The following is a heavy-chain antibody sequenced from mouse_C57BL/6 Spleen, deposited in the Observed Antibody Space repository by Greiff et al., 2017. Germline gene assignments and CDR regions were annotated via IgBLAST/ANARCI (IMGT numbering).Heavy chain of an antibody. CDR1: GYAFTNYL. D-gene: IGHD2-4*01. CDR2: INPGSGGT. CDR3: ARKAGYDYDYFDY. Sequence: VQLQQSGAELVRPGTSVKVSCKASGYAFTNYLIEWVKQRPGQGLEWIGVINPGSGGTNYNEKFKGKATLTADTSSSTAYMQLSSLTSEDSAVYFCARKAGYDYDYFDYWGQGTTLTVSS. V-gene: IGHV1-54*01. J-gene: IGHJ2*01.